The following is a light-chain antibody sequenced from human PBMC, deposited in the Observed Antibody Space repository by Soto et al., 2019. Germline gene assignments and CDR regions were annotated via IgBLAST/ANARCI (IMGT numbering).Light chain of an antibody. J-gene: IGKJ3*01. CDR3: QHYGTSAL. V-gene: IGKV3-20*01. CDR1: ESVSTNY. CDR2: GAS. Sequence: EIVLTQAPGTLSLSPGERATLSCRASESVSTNYLAWYQQKPGQAPRLLIYGASGRATGIPDRFSVSASGTDFTLTISRLDPEDFAVYYCQHYGTSALFGPGTKVDIK.